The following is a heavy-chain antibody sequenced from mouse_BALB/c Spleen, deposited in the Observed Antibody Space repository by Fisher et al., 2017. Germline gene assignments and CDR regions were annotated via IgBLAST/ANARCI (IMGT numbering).Heavy chain of an antibody. Sequence: KFKGKATLTADKSSNTAYMQLSSLTSEDSAVYYCASLLLRGYFDVWGAGTTVTVSS. D-gene: IGHD1-1*01. J-gene: IGHJ1*01. V-gene: IGHV1-4*01. CDR3: SEDSAVYYCASLLLRGYFDV.